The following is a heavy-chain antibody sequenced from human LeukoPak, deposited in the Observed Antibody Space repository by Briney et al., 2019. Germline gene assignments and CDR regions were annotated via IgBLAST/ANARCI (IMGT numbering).Heavy chain of an antibody. CDR3: ARDSGITGTPDY. CDR1: GGSISSGSYY. CDR2: IYTSGST. J-gene: IGHJ4*02. Sequence: SETLSLTCTVSGGSISSGSYYWSWIRQPAGKGLEWIGRIYTSGSTNYNPSLKSRVTISVDTSKNQLSLKLSSVTAADTAVYYCARDSGITGTPDYWGQGTLVTVSS. V-gene: IGHV4-61*02. D-gene: IGHD1-20*01.